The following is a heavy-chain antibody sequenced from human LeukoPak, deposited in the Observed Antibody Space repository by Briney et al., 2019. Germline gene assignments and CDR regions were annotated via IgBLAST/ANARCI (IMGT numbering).Heavy chain of an antibody. CDR2: IKQDESEK. D-gene: IGHD4-17*01. V-gene: IGHV3-7*03. CDR3: ARGNDYGDHVGIYFDS. CDR1: GFTFGSYW. Sequence: PGGSLRLSCAASGFTFGSYWMSWARQAPGKGLEWVANIKQDESEKYYVDSVKGRFSISRDNARNSLYLQINSLRAEDTAVYHCARGNDYGDHVGIYFDSWGQGTLVTVS. J-gene: IGHJ4*02.